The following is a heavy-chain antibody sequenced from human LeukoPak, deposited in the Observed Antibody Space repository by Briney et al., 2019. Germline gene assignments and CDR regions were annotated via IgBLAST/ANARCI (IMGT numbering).Heavy chain of an antibody. J-gene: IGHJ4*02. V-gene: IGHV1-24*01. CDR3: ATEGSGSYHDESFDY. Sequence: GASVKVSCKVSGYTLTELSMHWVRQAPGKGLEWMGGFDPEDGETIYAQKFQGRVTMTGDTSTDTAYMELSSLRSEDTAVYYCATEGSGSYHDESFDYWGQGTLVTVSS. CDR2: FDPEDGET. D-gene: IGHD3-10*01. CDR1: GYTLTELS.